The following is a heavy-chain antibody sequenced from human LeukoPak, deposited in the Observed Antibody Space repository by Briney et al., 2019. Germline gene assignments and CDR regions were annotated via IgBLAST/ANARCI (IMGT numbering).Heavy chain of an antibody. V-gene: IGHV1-2*02. Sequence: ASVKVSCKASGYTFTGYYMHWVRQAPGQGLEWMGWINPNSGGTNYAQKFQGRVTMTRDASISTAYMELSRLRSDDTAVYYCARESPFYSGNYYGYWGQGTLVTVSS. D-gene: IGHD1-26*01. CDR3: ARESPFYSGNYYGY. CDR1: GYTFTGYY. CDR2: INPNSGGT. J-gene: IGHJ4*02.